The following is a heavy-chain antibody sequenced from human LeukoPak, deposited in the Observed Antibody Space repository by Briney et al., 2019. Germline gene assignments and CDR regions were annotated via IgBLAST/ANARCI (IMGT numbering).Heavy chain of an antibody. CDR2: IYYSGST. D-gene: IGHD7-27*01. CDR1: GGSISSYY. Sequence: SQTLSLTCTVSGGSISSYYWSWIRQPPGKGLEWIGYIYYSGSTNYNPSLKSRVTISVDTSKNQFSLKLSSVTAADTAVYYCARDIFAQPGNYYYYGMDVWGQGTTVTVSS. J-gene: IGHJ6*02. V-gene: IGHV4-59*01. CDR3: ARDIFAQPGNYYYYGMDV.